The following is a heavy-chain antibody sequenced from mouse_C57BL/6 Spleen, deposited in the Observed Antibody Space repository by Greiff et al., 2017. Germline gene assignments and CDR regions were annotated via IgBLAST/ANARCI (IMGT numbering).Heavy chain of an antibody. V-gene: IGHV5-4*03. CDR2: ISDGGSYT. CDR3: ARSYYYGSSHEDYAMDY. Sequence: DVMLVESGGGLVKPGGSLKLSCAASGFTFSSYAMSWVRQTPEKRLEWVATISDGGSYTYYPDNVKGRFTISRDNAKNNLYLQMSHLKSEDTAMYYCARSYYYGSSHEDYAMDYWGQGTSVTVSS. J-gene: IGHJ4*01. D-gene: IGHD1-1*01. CDR1: GFTFSSYA.